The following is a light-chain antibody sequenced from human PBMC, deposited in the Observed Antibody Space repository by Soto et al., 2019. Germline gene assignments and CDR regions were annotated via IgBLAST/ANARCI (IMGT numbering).Light chain of an antibody. Sequence: EIVLTQSPGTLSLSPGERATLSCRASQSVSSSYLAWYQQKPGQAPRLLTYGASSRATGIPDRFSGSGSGTDFTLNISRLEPEDFAVYYCQQYGSSPMYTFGQGTKLEIK. CDR1: QSVSSSY. CDR3: QQYGSSPMYT. V-gene: IGKV3-20*01. CDR2: GAS. J-gene: IGKJ2*01.